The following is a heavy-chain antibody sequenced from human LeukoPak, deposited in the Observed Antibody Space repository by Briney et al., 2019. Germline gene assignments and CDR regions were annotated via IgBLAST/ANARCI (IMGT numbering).Heavy chain of an antibody. Sequence: EASVKVSCKASGYTFTSYGINWVRQATGQGLEWMGWMNPNSGNTGYAQKFQGRVTMTRNTSISTAYMELSSLRSEDTAVYYCARGGYSSSWYGPRGMDVWGQGTTVTVSS. D-gene: IGHD6-13*01. CDR2: MNPNSGNT. V-gene: IGHV1-8*01. J-gene: IGHJ6*02. CDR3: ARGGYSSSWYGPRGMDV. CDR1: GYTFTSYG.